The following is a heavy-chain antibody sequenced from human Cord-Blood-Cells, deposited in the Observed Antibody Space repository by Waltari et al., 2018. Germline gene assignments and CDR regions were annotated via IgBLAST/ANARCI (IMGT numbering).Heavy chain of an antibody. Sequence: QVQLQQWGAGLLKPSETLSLTCAVYGGSFSGYYWSWIRQPPGKGLEWIGEINHSGSTNYNPSLKSRVTISVDTSKNQFSLKLSSVPAADTAVDYCARVRWDIVVVVAALWYFDLWGRGTLVTVSS. J-gene: IGHJ2*01. CDR1: GGSFSGYY. CDR3: ARVRWDIVVVVAALWYFDL. V-gene: IGHV4-34*01. D-gene: IGHD2-15*01. CDR2: INHSGST.